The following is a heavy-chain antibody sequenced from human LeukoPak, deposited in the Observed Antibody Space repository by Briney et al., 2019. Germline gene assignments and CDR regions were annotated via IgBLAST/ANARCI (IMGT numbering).Heavy chain of an antibody. J-gene: IGHJ4*02. CDR3: ARDLGGIYFDY. CDR1: DASISGYY. CDR2: IHFSGST. V-gene: IGHV4-59*01. Sequence: PSETLSLTCTVSDASISGYYWSWIRQPPGKGLEWIGSIHFSGSTNYNPSLRSRVTISVDTSKNQLSLKLSSVTAADTAVYYYARDLGGIYFDYWGQGTLVTVSS. D-gene: IGHD1-26*01.